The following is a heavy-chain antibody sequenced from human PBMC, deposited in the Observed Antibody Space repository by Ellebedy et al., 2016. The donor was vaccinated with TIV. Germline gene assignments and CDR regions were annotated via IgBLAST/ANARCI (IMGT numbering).Heavy chain of an antibody. D-gene: IGHD4-17*01. CDR3: ARGAFNGFYVDS. Sequence: PGGSLRLSCAASGFTFSSHWIHWVRQAPGQGLVWVSRINSDGSRTSYADSVKGRFTISRDNANNTRYLQMNSLRAEDTGVYYCARGAFNGFYVDSWGQGTLVTVSS. CDR1: GFTFSSHW. J-gene: IGHJ4*02. V-gene: IGHV3-74*01. CDR2: INSDGSRT.